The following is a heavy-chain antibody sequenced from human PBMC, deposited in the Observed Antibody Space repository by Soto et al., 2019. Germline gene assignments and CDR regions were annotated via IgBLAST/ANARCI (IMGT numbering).Heavy chain of an antibody. CDR2: IWYDGSKT. D-gene: IGHD5-12*01. V-gene: IGHV3-33*01. CDR1: GFTFSNYG. Sequence: QVQLVESGGGVVQPGRSLRLSCAASGFTFSNYGMHWVRQAPGKGLEWVAVIWYDGSKTYYADSVKGRFTISRDDSKNTLFLQMNSLRAEDTAVYYCARDSGVVAPTSDYWGQGTRVTVSS. CDR3: ARDSGVVAPTSDY. J-gene: IGHJ4*02.